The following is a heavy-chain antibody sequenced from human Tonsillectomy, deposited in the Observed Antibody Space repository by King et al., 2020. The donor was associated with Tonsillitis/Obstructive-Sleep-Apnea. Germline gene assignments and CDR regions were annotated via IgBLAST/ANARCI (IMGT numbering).Heavy chain of an antibody. CDR2: IIPILGLA. J-gene: IGHJ6*03. V-gene: IGHV1-69*09. CDR1: GGTLSSYP. CDR3: ARYKGHSSASGGYMDV. Sequence: QLVQSGAEVQKPGSSVKVSCKASGGTLSSYPISWVRQAPGQGLEWMGRIIPILGLANYAQKFQGRVTITADTSTSTAYMVLSGLRSADTAVYYCARYKGHSSASGGYMDVRGKGTTVTVSS. D-gene: IGHD6-25*01.